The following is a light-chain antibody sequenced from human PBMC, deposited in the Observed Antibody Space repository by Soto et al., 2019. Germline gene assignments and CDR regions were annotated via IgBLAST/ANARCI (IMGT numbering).Light chain of an antibody. CDR3: QQYNSYSWT. Sequence: DIQMTQSPSTLSASVGDRVTITCRASQSISSWLAWYQQKPGKAPKLLIYKASSLESGVPSRFSGSGSGTEFTLTISSLQPDDFETYSCQQYNSYSWTFGQGTKVDIK. J-gene: IGKJ1*01. CDR1: QSISSW. CDR2: KAS. V-gene: IGKV1-5*03.